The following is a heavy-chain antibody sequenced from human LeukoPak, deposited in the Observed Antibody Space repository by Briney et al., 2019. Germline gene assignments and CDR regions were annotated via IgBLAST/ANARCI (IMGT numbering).Heavy chain of an antibody. CDR1: GGTFSSYA. D-gene: IGHD5-24*01. J-gene: IGHJ4*02. V-gene: IGHV1-69*01. CDR2: IIPIFGTA. CDR3: ARGEMATMKGGYYFDY. Sequence: GASVKVSCKASGGTFSSYAISWVRQAPGQGLEWMGGIIPIFGTANYAQKFQGRVTITADESTSTAYMELSSLRSEDTAVYYCARGEMATMKGGYYFDYWGQGTLVTVSS.